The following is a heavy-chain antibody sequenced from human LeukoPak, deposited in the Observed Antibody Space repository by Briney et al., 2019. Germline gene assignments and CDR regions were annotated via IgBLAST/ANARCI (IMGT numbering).Heavy chain of an antibody. CDR2: IIPIFGTA. CDR3: ARAGTAMVNDYYYGMDV. V-gene: IGHV1-69*13. Sequence: ASVKVSCKASGGTFSSYAISWVRQAPGQGLEWMGGIIPIFGTANYAQKSQGRVTITADESTSTAYMELSSLRSEDTAVYYCARAGTAMVNDYYYGMDVWGQGTTVTVSS. J-gene: IGHJ6*02. CDR1: GGTFSSYA. D-gene: IGHD5-18*01.